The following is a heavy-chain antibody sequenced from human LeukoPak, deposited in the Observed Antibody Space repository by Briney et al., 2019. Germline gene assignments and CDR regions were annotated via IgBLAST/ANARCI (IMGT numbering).Heavy chain of an antibody. CDR1: GYSFSTYW. D-gene: IGHD3-22*01. CDR2: IYPDDSDT. J-gene: IGHJ3*02. CDR3: ARPMSSGYYMPHAFDI. V-gene: IGHV5-51*01. Sequence: GESLKISCKGSGYSFSTYWIGWVRQLPGKGLEWMGIIYPDDSDTRYSPSFQGQVTISADKAISTAYLQWSSLKASDTAMYYCARPMSSGYYMPHAFDIWGQGTMVTVSS.